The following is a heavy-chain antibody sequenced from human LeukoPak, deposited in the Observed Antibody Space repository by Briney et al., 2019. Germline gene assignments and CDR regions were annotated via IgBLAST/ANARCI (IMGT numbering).Heavy chain of an antibody. CDR1: GGSISSYY. CDR2: IYYSGST. Sequence: SETLSLTCTVSGGSISSYYWSRIRQPPGKGLEWIGYIYYSGSTNYNPSLKSRVTISVDTSKNQFSLKLSSVTAADTAVYYCARHEDPIAVAGFYYYYGMDVWGQGTTVTVSS. D-gene: IGHD6-19*01. CDR3: ARHEDPIAVAGFYYYYGMDV. V-gene: IGHV4-59*08. J-gene: IGHJ6*02.